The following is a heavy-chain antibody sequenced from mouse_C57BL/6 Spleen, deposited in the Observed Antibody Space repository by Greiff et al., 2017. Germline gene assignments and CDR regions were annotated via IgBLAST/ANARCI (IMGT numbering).Heavy chain of an antibody. CDR1: GYTFTSYW. J-gene: IGHJ4*01. CDR3: ARTLYGSRPYYYAMDY. D-gene: IGHD1-1*01. V-gene: IGHV1-53*01. Sequence: QVQLQQPGTELVKPGASVKLSCKASGYTFTSYWMHWVQQRPGHGLEWIGNINPSNGGTNYNAKFKSKATLPVHKSSSTAYMQISSLTSEDSAVYYCARTLYGSRPYYYAMDYWGQGTSVTVSS. CDR2: INPSNGGT.